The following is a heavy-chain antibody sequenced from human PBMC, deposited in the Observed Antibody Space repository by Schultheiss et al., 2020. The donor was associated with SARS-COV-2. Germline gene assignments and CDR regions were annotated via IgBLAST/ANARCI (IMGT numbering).Heavy chain of an antibody. CDR2: INHSGST. V-gene: IGHV4-34*01. CDR3: ARLNSSGWSYFDY. J-gene: IGHJ4*02. Sequence: GSLRLSCAVYGGSFSGYYWSWIRQPPGKGLEWIGEINHSGSTNYNPSLKSRVTISVDTSKNQFSLKLSSVTAADTAVYYCARLNSSGWSYFDYWGQGTLVTVSS. CDR1: GGSFSGYY. D-gene: IGHD6-19*01.